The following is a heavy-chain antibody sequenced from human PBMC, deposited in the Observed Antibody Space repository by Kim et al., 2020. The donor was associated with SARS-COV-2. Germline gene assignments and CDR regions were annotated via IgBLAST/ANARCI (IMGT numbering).Heavy chain of an antibody. D-gene: IGHD2-15*01. CDR1: GFTFSGSA. CDR3: TRHIDVHTPPDYSYSGRDV. J-gene: IGHJ6*02. CDR2: IRSKANSYAT. Sequence: GGSLRLSCAASGFTFSGSAMHWVRQASGKGLEWVGRIRSKANSYATAYAASVKGRFTISRDDSKNTAYLQMNSLKTEDTAVYYCTRHIDVHTPPDYSYSGRDVWGEGTTVTVS. V-gene: IGHV3-73*01.